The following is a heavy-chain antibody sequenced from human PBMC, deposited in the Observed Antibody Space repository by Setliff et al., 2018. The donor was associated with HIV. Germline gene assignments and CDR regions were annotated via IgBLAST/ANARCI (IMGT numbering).Heavy chain of an antibody. CDR1: GFSINSGYY. V-gene: IGHV4-38-2*01. Sequence: SETLSLTCAVSGFSINSGYYWGWIRQPPGKGLEWIGSIYQTGTTYYNPSLKSRVTISVDTSQNQFSLRLRSVTAADTAVYYCARGSGRFCSGGRCSAFDYWGQGTLVTVSS. CDR3: ARGSGRFCSGGRCSAFDY. D-gene: IGHD2-15*01. J-gene: IGHJ4*02. CDR2: IYQTGTT.